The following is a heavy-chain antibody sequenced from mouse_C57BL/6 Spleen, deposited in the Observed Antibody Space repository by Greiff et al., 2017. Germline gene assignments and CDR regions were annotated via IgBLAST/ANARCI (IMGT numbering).Heavy chain of an antibody. CDR3: ARGGTTVVEDYDMDY. J-gene: IGHJ4*01. Sequence: QVQLQQSGAELVKPGASVKISCKASGYAFSSYWMNWVKQRPGKGLEWIGQIYPGDGDTNYNGKFKGKATLTADKSSSTAYMQLSSLTSEDSAVYFCARGGTTVVEDYDMDYWGQGTSVTVSS. CDR1: GYAFSSYW. CDR2: IYPGDGDT. D-gene: IGHD1-1*01. V-gene: IGHV1-80*01.